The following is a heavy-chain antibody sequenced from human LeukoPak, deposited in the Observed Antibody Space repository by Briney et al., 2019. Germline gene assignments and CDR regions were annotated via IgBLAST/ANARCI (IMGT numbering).Heavy chain of an antibody. D-gene: IGHD5-18*01. CDR1: GFRFNTYW. J-gene: IGHJ6*03. CDR2: IRYDGSNK. V-gene: IGHV3-30*02. CDR3: AKDGYSYVAGSWGYYYYYMDV. Sequence: PGGSLRLSCAASGFRFNTYWMSWVRQAPGKGLEWVAFIRYDGSNKYYADSVKGRFTISRDNSTNTLYLQMNSLRAEDTAVYFCAKDGYSYVAGSWGYYYYYMDVWGKGTTVTVSS.